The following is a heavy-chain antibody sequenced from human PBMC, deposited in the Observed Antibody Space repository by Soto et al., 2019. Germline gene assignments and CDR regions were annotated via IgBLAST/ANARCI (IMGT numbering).Heavy chain of an antibody. CDR1: GGSMVGYY. CDR2: VHHGGTT. J-gene: IGHJ5*02. V-gene: IGHV4-59*01. D-gene: IGHD3-22*01. CDR3: ARAPAEVFGSRGKGTRFLDT. Sequence: LSLTCSVSGGSMVGYYWSWIRQSPGKGPEWIGYVHHGGTTHYNPSLESRLTISIDTSKSDFSLSLQSVTAADTAVYYCARAPAEVFGSRGKGTRFLDTWGQGTLVTVSS.